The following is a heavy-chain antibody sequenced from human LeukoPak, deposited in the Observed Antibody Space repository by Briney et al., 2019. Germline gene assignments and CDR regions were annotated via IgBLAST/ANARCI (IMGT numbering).Heavy chain of an antibody. CDR2: ISAYNGNT. D-gene: IGHD4-17*01. Sequence: ASVKVSCKASGYTFTSHGISWVRQAPGQGLEWMGWISAYNGNTEYAEKFQGRVTMTTDTSTSTAYMELRSLGSDETAVYYCARDTMVTSNWFDPWGQGTLVTVSS. CDR3: ARDTMVTSNWFDP. J-gene: IGHJ5*02. V-gene: IGHV1-18*01. CDR1: GYTFTSHG.